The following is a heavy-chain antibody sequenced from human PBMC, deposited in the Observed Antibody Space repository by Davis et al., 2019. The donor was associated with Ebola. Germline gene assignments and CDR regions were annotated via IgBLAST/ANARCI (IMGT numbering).Heavy chain of an antibody. CDR1: GGTFSSYA. CDR2: INAGNGNT. V-gene: IGHV1-3*01. D-gene: IGHD2-15*01. CDR3: ARWGGYCSGGSCQDY. J-gene: IGHJ4*02. Sequence: AASVKVSCKASGGTFSSYAMHWVRQAPGQRLEWMGWINAGNGNTKYSQKFQGRVTITRDTSASTAYMELSSLRSEDTAVYYCARWGGYCSGGSCQDYWGQGTLVTVSS.